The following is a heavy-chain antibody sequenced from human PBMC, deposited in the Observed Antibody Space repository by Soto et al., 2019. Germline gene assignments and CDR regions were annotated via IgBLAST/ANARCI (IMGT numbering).Heavy chain of an antibody. J-gene: IGHJ6*03. Sequence: SETLSLTCTVSGGSISSSSYYWGWIRQPPGKGLEWIGSIYYSGSTYYNPSLKSRVTISVDTSKNQFSLKLSSVTAADTAVYYCARVVGYFDFFMDVWGKGTTVTVSS. CDR3: ARVVGYFDFFMDV. CDR1: GGSISSSSYY. V-gene: IGHV4-39*01. CDR2: IYYSGST. D-gene: IGHD3-9*01.